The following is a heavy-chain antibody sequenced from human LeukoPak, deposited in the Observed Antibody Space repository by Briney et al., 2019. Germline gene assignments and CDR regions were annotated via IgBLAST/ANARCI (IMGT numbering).Heavy chain of an antibody. CDR1: GYTFTGYY. CDR2: INPNSGNT. Sequence: ASVKVSCKASGYTFTGYYMHWVRQAPGQGLEWMGWINPNSGNTGYAQKFQGRVTMTRNTSISTAYMELSSLRSEDTAVYYCARGNPRDSSGEDFDYWGQGTLVTVSS. V-gene: IGHV1-8*02. CDR3: ARGNPRDSSGEDFDY. D-gene: IGHD3-22*01. J-gene: IGHJ4*02.